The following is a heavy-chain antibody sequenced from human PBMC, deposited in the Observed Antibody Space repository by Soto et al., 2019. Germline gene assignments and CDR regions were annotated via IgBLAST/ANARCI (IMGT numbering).Heavy chain of an antibody. V-gene: IGHV1-69*01. J-gene: IGHJ4*02. Sequence: QVQLVQSGAEVQKPGSSVKVSCKASGGTFSSYAISWVRQAPGQGLEWMGGIIPIFGTANYAQKFQGRVTITADESTSTAYMELSSLRSEDTAVYYCARDVGVYISSPTLEYYVDYWGQGTLVTVSS. CDR3: ARDVGVYISSPTLEYYVDY. CDR1: GGTFSSYA. CDR2: IIPIFGTA. D-gene: IGHD6-6*01.